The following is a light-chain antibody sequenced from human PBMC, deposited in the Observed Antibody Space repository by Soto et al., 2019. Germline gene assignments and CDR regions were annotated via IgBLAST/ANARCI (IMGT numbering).Light chain of an antibody. Sequence: EIVMTQSPATLSLSPGERATLSCRASQSVSSSSLAWYQHKPGQAPRLLIFGTSSRATGIPDRFSGSGSGTDFSLTISSLEPEDFAVYYCQHRGDWPLTFGGGTKVDIK. CDR1: QSVSSSS. J-gene: IGKJ4*01. CDR3: QHRGDWPLT. CDR2: GTS. V-gene: IGKV3D-20*02.